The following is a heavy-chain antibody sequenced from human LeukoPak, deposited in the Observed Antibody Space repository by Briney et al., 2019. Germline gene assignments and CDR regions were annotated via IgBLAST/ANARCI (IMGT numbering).Heavy chain of an antibody. D-gene: IGHD3-10*01. J-gene: IGHJ4*02. CDR3: ARVMVRGVIIPLGYFDY. Sequence: SETLSLTCTVSGGSMSSYYWSWIRQPPGKGLGWIGYIYYIGSTNYNPSLKSRVTISVDTSKNQFSLQPSSVTAADTAVYYCARVMVRGVIIPLGYFDYWGQGTLVAVSS. CDR1: GGSMSSYY. CDR2: IYYIGST. V-gene: IGHV4-59*01.